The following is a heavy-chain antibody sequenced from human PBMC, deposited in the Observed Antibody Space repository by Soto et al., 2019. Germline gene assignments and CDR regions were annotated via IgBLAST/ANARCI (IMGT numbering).Heavy chain of an antibody. D-gene: IGHD3-3*01. CDR3: AGGGADFWSGYYHAFDI. CDR1: GAFISSGDYF. Sequence: SETLSLTCTVSGAFISSGDYFWSWVRQPPGKGLEWIGYLYYSGSTYYNPSLKSRVTISVDTSKNQFSLKLSSVTAADTAVYYCAGGGADFWSGYYHAFDIWGQGTMVTVSS. CDR2: LYYSGST. J-gene: IGHJ3*02. V-gene: IGHV4-30-4*01.